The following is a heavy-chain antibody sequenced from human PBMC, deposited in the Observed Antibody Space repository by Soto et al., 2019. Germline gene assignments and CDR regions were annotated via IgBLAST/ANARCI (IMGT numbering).Heavy chain of an antibody. D-gene: IGHD2-2*01. Sequence: GGSLRLSCAASGFTFSSYGMHWVRQAPGKGLEWVAVISYDGSNKYYADSVKGRFTISRDNSKNTLYLQMNSLRAEDTAVYYCAKDKCGEKSCYYAFDIWGQGTMVTVSS. J-gene: IGHJ3*02. V-gene: IGHV3-30*18. CDR2: ISYDGSNK. CDR3: AKDKCGEKSCYYAFDI. CDR1: GFTFSSYG.